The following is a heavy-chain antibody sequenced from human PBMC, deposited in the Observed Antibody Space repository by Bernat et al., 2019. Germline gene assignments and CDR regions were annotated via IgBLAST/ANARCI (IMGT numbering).Heavy chain of an antibody. J-gene: IGHJ4*02. V-gene: IGHV3-30*03. Sequence: QVQLVQSGGGVVQPGSSLRLSCIVSGYTFSGHGIHWVRQAPGQGLEWVASISADEYNRHLTDTVKGRFTISTDNSTNTLYLQMNSLRSDDTAVYYCAITDDYDYWGQGTLVTVSS. CDR3: AITDDYDY. CDR2: ISADEYNR. CDR1: GYTFSGHG.